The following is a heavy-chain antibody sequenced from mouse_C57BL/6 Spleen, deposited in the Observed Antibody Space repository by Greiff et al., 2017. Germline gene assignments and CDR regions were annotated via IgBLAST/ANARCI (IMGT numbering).Heavy chain of an antibody. Sequence: VQLVESGGDLVKPGGSLKLSCAASGYTFSSYGLSWVRQTPDKRLEWVATISSGGSYTYYPASVKGRFTISRDNAKNTLYLKMSSLKSEYTAMYYCAGDSSCYGAYWGQGTLVTVSA. CDR1: GYTFSSYG. V-gene: IGHV5-6*01. D-gene: IGHD3-2*02. CDR2: ISSGGSYT. J-gene: IGHJ3*01. CDR3: AGDSSCYGAY.